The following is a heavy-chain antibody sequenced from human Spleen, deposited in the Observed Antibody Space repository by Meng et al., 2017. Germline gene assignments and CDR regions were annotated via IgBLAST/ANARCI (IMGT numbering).Heavy chain of an antibody. J-gene: IGHJ4*02. CDR2: INHSGST. V-gene: IGHV4-34*01. CDR1: GGSFSGYY. Sequence: QVQLQQWGAGLLKPSETLSLTCADYGGSFSGYYWSWIRQPPGKGLEWIGEINHSGSTNYNPSLKSRVTISVDTSKNQLSLKLSSVTAADTAVYYCARVAYRWGGDCSYFDYWGQGTLVTVSS. D-gene: IGHD2-21*02. CDR3: ARVAYRWGGDCSYFDY.